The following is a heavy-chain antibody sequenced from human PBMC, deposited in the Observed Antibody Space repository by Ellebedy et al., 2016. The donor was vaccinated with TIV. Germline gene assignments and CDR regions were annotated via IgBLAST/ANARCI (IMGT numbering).Heavy chain of an antibody. CDR3: GRAGHESTGYPDY. CDR1: NGSFSADY. V-gene: IGHV4-34*01. J-gene: IGHJ4*02. CDR2: INHSGGT. Sequence: MPSETLSLTCAVYNGSFSADYWSWIRQPPGKGLEWIGDINHSGGTKYNPSLKSRVPVSVDTSKNQLSLKLRSVTAADTAVYYCGRAGHESTGYPDYWGQGTLFTVSS. D-gene: IGHD3-22*01.